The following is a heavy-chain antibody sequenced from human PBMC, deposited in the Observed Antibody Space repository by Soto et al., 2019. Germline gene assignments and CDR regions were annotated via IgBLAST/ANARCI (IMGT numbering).Heavy chain of an antibody. J-gene: IGHJ4*02. Sequence: PSETLSLTCAVYGGSFSGYYWSWIRQPPGKGLEWIGEINHSGSTNYNPSLKSRVTISVDTSKNQFSLKLSSVTAADTAVYYCAGGLKGEFMITFGGVRDYWGQGTLVTVS. V-gene: IGHV4-34*01. CDR3: AGGLKGEFMITFGGVRDY. CDR2: INHSGST. CDR1: GGSFSGYY. D-gene: IGHD3-16*01.